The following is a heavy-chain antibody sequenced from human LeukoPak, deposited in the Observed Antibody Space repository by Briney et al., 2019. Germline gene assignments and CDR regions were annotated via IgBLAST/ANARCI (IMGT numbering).Heavy chain of an antibody. CDR3: AKWGRFGESFDY. D-gene: IGHD3-10*01. J-gene: IGHJ4*02. CDR1: GFIFSNDG. V-gene: IGHV3-33*08. CDR2: IWYDGSNK. Sequence: GGSLRLSCAASGFIFSNDGMHWVRQAPGKGLEWVAVIWYDGSNKYYADSVKGRFTISRDNSKNTLYLQMNSLRAEDTAVYYCAKWGRFGESFDYWGQGTLVTVSS.